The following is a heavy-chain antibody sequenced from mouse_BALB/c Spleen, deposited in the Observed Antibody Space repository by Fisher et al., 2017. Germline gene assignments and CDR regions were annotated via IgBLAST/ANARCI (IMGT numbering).Heavy chain of an antibody. J-gene: IGHJ4*01. CDR3: TRRRYYAMDY. Sequence: KFKGKATLTSDKSSSTAYMQLSRLTSEDSAVYYCTRRRYYAMDYWGQGTSVTVSS. V-gene: IGHV1-69*02.